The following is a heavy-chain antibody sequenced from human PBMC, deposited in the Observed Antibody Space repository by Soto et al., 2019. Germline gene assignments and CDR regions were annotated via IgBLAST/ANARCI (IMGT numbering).Heavy chain of an antibody. V-gene: IGHV3-15*01. Sequence: PAGSLRLSCAASGFTFSNAWMSWVRQAPGKGLEWVGRIKSKTDGGTTDYAAPVKGRFTISRDDSKNTLYLQMNSLKTEDTAVYYCTTFPPVRGFIMAHDAFDIWGQGTMVTVSS. CDR3: TTFPPVRGFIMAHDAFDI. CDR1: GFTFSNAW. J-gene: IGHJ3*02. D-gene: IGHD3-10*01. CDR2: IKSKTDGGTT.